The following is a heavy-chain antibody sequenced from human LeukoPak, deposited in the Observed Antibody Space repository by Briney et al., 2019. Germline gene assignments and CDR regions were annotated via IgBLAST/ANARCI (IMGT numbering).Heavy chain of an antibody. CDR3: VGYGSSGS. V-gene: IGHV3-48*04. CDR2: ISGSGSTI. D-gene: IGHD3-22*01. CDR1: GFTFSSYS. Sequence: GGSLRLSCAASGFTFSSYSMNWVRQAPGKGLEWLSYISGSGSTIYYADSVRGRFTISRDNAKNSLYLQMNSLGAEDTALYYCVGYGSSGSWGQGTLVTVSS. J-gene: IGHJ5*02.